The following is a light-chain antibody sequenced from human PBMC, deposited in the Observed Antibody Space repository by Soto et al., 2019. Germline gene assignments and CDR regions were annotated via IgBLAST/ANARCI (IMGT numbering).Light chain of an antibody. V-gene: IGKV2-28*01. Sequence: DIVMTQAPLSLPVTPGEPASISCRSSQSLLYDNGYNYLDWYLQKPGQSPQLLISVGSDRASGVPDRFRCSVTGTVFTLKNSRVVSGEFGVGYRKQSLQSPWTFGHGTNVDIK. CDR1: QSLLYDNGYNY. CDR2: VGS. J-gene: IGKJ1*01. CDR3: KQSLQSPWT.